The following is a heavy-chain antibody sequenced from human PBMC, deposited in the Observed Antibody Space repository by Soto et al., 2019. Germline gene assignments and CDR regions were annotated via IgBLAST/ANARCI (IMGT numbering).Heavy chain of an antibody. D-gene: IGHD6-13*01. CDR3: ARDLGYSSSWYFLPSHGMDV. V-gene: IGHV3-30-3*01. J-gene: IGHJ6*02. CDR1: GFTFSSYA. CDR2: ISYDGSNK. Sequence: GGSLRLSCAASGFTFSSYAMHWVRQAPGKGLEWVAVISYDGSNKYYADSVKGRFTISRDNSKNTLYLQMNSLRAEDTAVYYCARDLGYSSSWYFLPSHGMDVWGQGTTVTVSS.